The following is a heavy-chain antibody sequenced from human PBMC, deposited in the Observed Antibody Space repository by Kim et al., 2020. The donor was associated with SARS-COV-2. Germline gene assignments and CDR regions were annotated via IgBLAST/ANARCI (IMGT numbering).Heavy chain of an antibody. CDR3: ARGVYCSSTSCYNNWFDP. CDR1: GYTFTSYD. Sequence: ASVKVSCKASGYTFTSYDISWVRQAPGQGLEWMGWISAYNGNTNYAQKLQGRVTMTTDTSTSTAYMELRSLRSDDTAVYYCARGVYCSSTSCYNNWFDPWGKGTLVTVSS. V-gene: IGHV1-18*01. J-gene: IGHJ5*02. D-gene: IGHD2-2*02. CDR2: ISAYNGNT.